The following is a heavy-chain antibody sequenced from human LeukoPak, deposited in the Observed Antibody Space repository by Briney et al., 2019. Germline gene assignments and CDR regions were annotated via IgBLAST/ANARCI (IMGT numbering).Heavy chain of an antibody. CDR2: IWYDGSNK. J-gene: IGHJ4*02. V-gene: IGHV3-33*01. Sequence: GRSLRLSCAASGFTFSSYGMHWVRQAPGKGLEWVAVIWYDGSNKYYADSVKGRFTISRDNSKNTLYLQMNSPRAEDTAIYYCASTFPYCGGGSCALGGQGTLVTVSS. D-gene: IGHD2-15*01. CDR1: GFTFSSYG. CDR3: ASTFPYCGGGSCAL.